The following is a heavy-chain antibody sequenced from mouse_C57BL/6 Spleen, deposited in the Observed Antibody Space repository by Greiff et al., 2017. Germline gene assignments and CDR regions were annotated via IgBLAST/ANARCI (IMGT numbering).Heavy chain of an antibody. J-gene: IGHJ2*01. Sequence: QVQLQQPGAELVKPGASVKLSCKASGYTFTSYWMQWVKQRPGQGLEWIVEIDPSESYTNYNQKFKGKATLTVDTSSSTAYMQLSSLTSEDSAVYYCVITTVVATDYWGQGTTLTVSS. CDR1: GYTFTSYW. CDR2: IDPSESYT. D-gene: IGHD1-1*01. V-gene: IGHV1-50*01. CDR3: VITTVVATDY.